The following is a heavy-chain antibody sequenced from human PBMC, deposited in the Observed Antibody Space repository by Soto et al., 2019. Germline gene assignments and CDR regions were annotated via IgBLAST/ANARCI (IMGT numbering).Heavy chain of an antibody. J-gene: IGHJ6*02. CDR1: GFTFSSYA. V-gene: IGHV3-30-3*01. CDR3: ARDSGASGGSYYYGMDV. Sequence: GSLRLSCAASGFTFSSYAMHWVRQAPGKGLEWVAVISYDGSNKYYADSVKGRFTISRDNSKNTLYLQMNSLRAEDTAVYYCARDSGASGGSYYYGMDVRGQGTKVTVSS. CDR2: ISYDGSNK. D-gene: IGHD2-15*01.